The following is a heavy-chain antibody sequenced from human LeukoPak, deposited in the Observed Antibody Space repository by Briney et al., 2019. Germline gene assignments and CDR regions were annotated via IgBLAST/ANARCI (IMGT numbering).Heavy chain of an antibody. CDR2: ISGSGGST. D-gene: IGHD2/OR15-2a*01. CDR1: GFTFSSYA. CDR3: AKTLTIVYYYYMDV. Sequence: PGGSLRLSCAASGFTFSSYAMSWVRQAPGKGLEWVSAISGSGGSTYYADSVKGRFTISRDNSKNTLYLQMNSLRAEDTAVYYCAKTLTIVYYYYMDVWGKGATVTVSS. J-gene: IGHJ6*03. V-gene: IGHV3-23*01.